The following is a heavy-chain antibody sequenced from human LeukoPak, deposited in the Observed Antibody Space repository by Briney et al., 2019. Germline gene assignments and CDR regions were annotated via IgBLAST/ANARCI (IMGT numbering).Heavy chain of an antibody. J-gene: IGHJ4*02. CDR1: GFXLSYYN. V-gene: IGHV3-48*02. D-gene: IGHD1-1*01. CDR3: VRDYNYALDY. CDR2: ITTSSSAM. Sequence: GGSLRLSCAVSGFXLSYYNINWVRQAPGKGLEWVSYITTSSSAMYYADSVRGRFTISRDNAKNSLYLQMNSLRDEDTAVYYCVRDYNYALDYWGQGTLVTVSS.